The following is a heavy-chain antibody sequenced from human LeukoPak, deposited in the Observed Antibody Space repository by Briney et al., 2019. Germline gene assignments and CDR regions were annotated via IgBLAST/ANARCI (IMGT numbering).Heavy chain of an antibody. D-gene: IGHD4/OR15-4a*01. CDR3: ARKNYGSNRWFDP. V-gene: IGHV1-2*02. J-gene: IGHJ5*02. CDR2: INPNSGGR. Sequence: ASVKVSCKASGYTFTGYYIHWVRQAPGQGLEWMGWINPNSGGRKYAQKFQGRVTMTRNTSVSTAYMELSSLRSEDTAVYYCARKNYGSNRWFDPWGQGTLVTVSS. CDR1: GYTFTGYY.